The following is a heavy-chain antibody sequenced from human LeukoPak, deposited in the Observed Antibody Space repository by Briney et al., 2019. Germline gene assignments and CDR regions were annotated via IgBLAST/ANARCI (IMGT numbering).Heavy chain of an antibody. Sequence: GGSLRLSCAASGXTFSDYYMSWIRQAPGKGLEWISFISSSSSYTNYADSVKGRFTISRDNTKNSLYLQMNNLRAEDTAVYYCARGGADYVIGYWGQGTLVTVSS. CDR2: ISSSSSYT. J-gene: IGHJ4*02. V-gene: IGHV3-11*06. D-gene: IGHD4-17*01. CDR1: GXTFSDYY. CDR3: ARGGADYVIGY.